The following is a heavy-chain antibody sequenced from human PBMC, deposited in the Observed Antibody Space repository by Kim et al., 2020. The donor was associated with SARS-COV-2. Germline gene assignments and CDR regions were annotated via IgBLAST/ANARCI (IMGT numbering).Heavy chain of an antibody. Sequence: GGSLRLSCAASGFSFSDYAMSWVRQAPGKGLEWVAGFAVSRGKIFYGDSVKGRLTISRDDSKGTLYLQMINLKPDDTAVYFCARALEGSSSIFESWGQGTMVTVSS. CDR1: GFSFSDYA. J-gene: IGHJ4*02. CDR3: ARALEGSSSIFES. V-gene: IGHV3-23*01. CDR2: FAVSRGKI. D-gene: IGHD3-10*01.